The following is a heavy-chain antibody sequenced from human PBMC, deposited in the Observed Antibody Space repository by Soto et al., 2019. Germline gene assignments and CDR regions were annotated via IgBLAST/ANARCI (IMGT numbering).Heavy chain of an antibody. J-gene: IGHJ6*02. CDR3: TRTRYGGEGRWGMDV. CDR1: GYTFTGYY. V-gene: IGHV1-2*04. Sequence: ASVKVSCKASGYTFTGYYIHWVRQAPGQGLEWMGWVNPNFGGTNYAQKFQGWVTMTSDTSITTAYMELTRLKSDDTAVYYCTRTRYGGEGRWGMDVWGQGTTVTVSS. CDR2: VNPNFGGT. D-gene: IGHD3-10*01.